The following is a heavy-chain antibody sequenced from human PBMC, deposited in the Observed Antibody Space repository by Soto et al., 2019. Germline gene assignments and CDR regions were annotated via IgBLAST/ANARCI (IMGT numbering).Heavy chain of an antibody. Sequence: ASVKVSCKTSGDTFTDSSMHWVQQAPGQGLEWMGWINLNSGDTNYAQKFQGRVTMTRDTSIITAYMELSRLKSDDTAVYYCARDLGGYDLYGPDTWGQGTLVTVSS. V-gene: IGHV1-2*02. CDR3: ARDLGGYDLYGPDT. J-gene: IGHJ5*02. CDR1: GDTFTDSS. CDR2: INLNSGDT. D-gene: IGHD5-12*01.